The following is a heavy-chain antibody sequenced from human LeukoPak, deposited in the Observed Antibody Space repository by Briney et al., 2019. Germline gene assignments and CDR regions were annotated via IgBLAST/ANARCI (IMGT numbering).Heavy chain of an antibody. CDR1: GFTFSSYW. CDR2: INSDGSST. Sequence: PGGSLRLSCAASGFTFSSYWMHWVRQAPGKGLVWVSRINSDGSSTSYADSVKGRFTISRDNAKNTLYLQMNSLRAEDTAVYYCAKAGIVVVPAAKLKSFYFDQWGQGTLVSVSS. CDR3: AKAGIVVVPAAKLKSFYFDQ. V-gene: IGHV3-74*01. J-gene: IGHJ4*02. D-gene: IGHD2-2*01.